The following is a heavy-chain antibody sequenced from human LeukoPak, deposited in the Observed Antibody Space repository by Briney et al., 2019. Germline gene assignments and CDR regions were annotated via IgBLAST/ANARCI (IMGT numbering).Heavy chain of an antibody. CDR1: GITLSNYG. D-gene: IGHD3-22*01. CDR3: AKRGVVIRVILVGFHKEAYYFDS. Sequence: GGSLRLSCAVSGITLSNYGMSWVRKAPGKGREWVAGISGRGGGTNYADSVQGRFTISRDNPKNTLYLQMNGLRAEDTAVYFCAKRGVVIRVILVGFHKEAYYFDSWGQGALVTVSS. V-gene: IGHV3-23*01. CDR2: ISGRGGGT. J-gene: IGHJ4*02.